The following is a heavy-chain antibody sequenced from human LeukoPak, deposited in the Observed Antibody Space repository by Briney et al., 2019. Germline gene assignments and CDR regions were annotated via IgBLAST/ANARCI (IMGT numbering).Heavy chain of an antibody. V-gene: IGHV3-74*01. J-gene: IGHJ4*02. CDR2: IDSDGSSS. CDR3: AKGGVYGDYYFDY. CDR1: GFTFSSFW. D-gene: IGHD4-17*01. Sequence: GGSLRLSCTASGFTFSSFWMHWVRQAPGKGPVWVSRIDSDGSSSTYADSVKGRFTISRDNAKNTLYLQMNSLRAEDTALYYCAKGGVYGDYYFDYWGQGTLVTVSS.